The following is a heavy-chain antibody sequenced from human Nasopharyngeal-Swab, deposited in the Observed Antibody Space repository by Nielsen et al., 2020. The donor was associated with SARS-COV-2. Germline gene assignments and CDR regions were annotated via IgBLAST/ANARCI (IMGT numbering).Heavy chain of an antibody. Sequence: ASVKVSCKASGYTFTSYDINWVRQATGQGLEWMGWMNPNSGNTGYAQKFQGRVTMTRDKSISTAYMELSRLRSDDTAVYYCARRYYYYYYGMDVWGQGTTVTVSS. CDR2: MNPNSGNT. J-gene: IGHJ6*02. V-gene: IGHV1-8*01. CDR3: ARRYYYYYYGMDV. CDR1: GYTFTSYD.